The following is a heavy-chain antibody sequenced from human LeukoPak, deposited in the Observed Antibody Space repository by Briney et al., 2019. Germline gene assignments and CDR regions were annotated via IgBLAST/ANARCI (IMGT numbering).Heavy chain of an antibody. CDR1: GFTFSSYW. J-gene: IGHJ4*02. CDR2: INSDGSST. Sequence: GGSLRLSCAASGFTFSSYWMHWVRQAPGKGLVWVSRINSDGSSTRYADSVKGRFTISRDNSKNTLYLQMNSLRAEDTAVYYCAKEGGNGVPLDYWGQGTLVTVSS. D-gene: IGHD1-26*01. CDR3: AKEGGNGVPLDY. V-gene: IGHV3-74*01.